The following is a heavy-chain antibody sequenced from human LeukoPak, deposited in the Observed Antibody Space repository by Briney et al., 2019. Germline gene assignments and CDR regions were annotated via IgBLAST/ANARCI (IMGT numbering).Heavy chain of an antibody. D-gene: IGHD2-15*01. Sequence: GESLQISCKGSGYSFTSYWIGWVRQMPGKGLEWMGIIYPGDSDTRYSPSFQGQVTISADKSISTAYLQWSSLKASDTAMYYRARLPIGYCSGGSCYDWFDPWGQGTLVTVSS. J-gene: IGHJ5*02. CDR1: GYSFTSYW. CDR2: IYPGDSDT. V-gene: IGHV5-51*01. CDR3: ARLPIGYCSGGSCYDWFDP.